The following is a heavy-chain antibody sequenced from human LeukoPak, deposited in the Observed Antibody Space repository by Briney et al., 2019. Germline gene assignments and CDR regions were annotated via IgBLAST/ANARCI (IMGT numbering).Heavy chain of an antibody. CDR1: GFTFDDYA. D-gene: IGHD6-6*01. Sequence: PGGSLRLSCAASGFTFDDYAMHWVRQAPGKGLEWVSLISWDGGSTYYADSVKGRFTISRDNSKNSLYLQMNSLRAEDTALYYCAKDFAVWSSSSPYYYMDVWGKGTTVTVSS. CDR3: AKDFAVWSSSSPYYYMDV. V-gene: IGHV3-43D*03. J-gene: IGHJ6*03. CDR2: ISWDGGST.